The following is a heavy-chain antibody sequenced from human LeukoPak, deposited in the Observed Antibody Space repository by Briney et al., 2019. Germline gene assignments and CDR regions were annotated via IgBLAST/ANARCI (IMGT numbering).Heavy chain of an antibody. CDR3: AKDPDIVVVPAAPSFDY. D-gene: IGHD2-2*01. CDR2: ISSNGGST. Sequence: GGSLRLSCAASGFTFSSYAMHWVRQAPGKGLEYVSAISSNGGSTYYANSVKGRFTISRDNSKNTLYLQMGSLRAEDMAVYYCAKDPDIVVVPAAPSFDYWGQGTLVTVSS. V-gene: IGHV3-64*01. J-gene: IGHJ4*02. CDR1: GFTFSSYA.